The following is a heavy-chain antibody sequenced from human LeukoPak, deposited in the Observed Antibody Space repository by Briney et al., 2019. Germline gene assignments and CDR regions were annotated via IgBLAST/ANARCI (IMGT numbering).Heavy chain of an antibody. D-gene: IGHD5-18*01. Sequence: SETLSLTCAVYGGSFSGYYWSWIRQPAGKGLEWIGRIYTSGSTNYNPSLKSRVTISVDTSKNQFSLKLSSVTAADTAVYYCARDLLGGYSYGSVWFDPWGQGTLVTVSS. V-gene: IGHV4-4*07. CDR2: IYTSGST. J-gene: IGHJ5*02. CDR3: ARDLLGGYSYGSVWFDP. CDR1: GGSFSGYY.